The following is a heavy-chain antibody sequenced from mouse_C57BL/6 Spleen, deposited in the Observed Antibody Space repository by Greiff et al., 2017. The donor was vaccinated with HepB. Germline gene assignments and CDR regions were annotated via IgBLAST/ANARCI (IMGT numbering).Heavy chain of an antibody. Sequence: EVQLVESGGGLVKPGGSLKLSCAASGFTFSDYGMHWVRQAPEKGLEWVAYISSGSSTIYYADTVKGRFTISRANAKNTLFLQMTSLRSEDTAMYYFAREVMAPRYYFDYWGQGTTLTVSS. CDR2: ISSGSSTI. CDR1: GFTFSDYG. D-gene: IGHD1-1*02. J-gene: IGHJ2*01. V-gene: IGHV5-17*01. CDR3: AREVMAPRYYFDY.